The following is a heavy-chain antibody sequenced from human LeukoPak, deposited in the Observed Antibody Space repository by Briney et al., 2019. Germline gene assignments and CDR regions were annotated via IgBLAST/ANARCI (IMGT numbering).Heavy chain of an antibody. J-gene: IGHJ3*02. CDR1: GYSFTSYW. CDR3: ASRRDGYNEDDAFDI. CDR2: IYPGDSDT. Sequence: GESLKISCKGSGYSFTSYWIGWVRQMPGKGLEWMGIIYPGDSDTRSSPSFQAQVTTSADTSIRTAYLPWSSLKASDTAMYYCASRRDGYNEDDAFDIWGQGTMVTVSS. D-gene: IGHD5-24*01. V-gene: IGHV5-51*01.